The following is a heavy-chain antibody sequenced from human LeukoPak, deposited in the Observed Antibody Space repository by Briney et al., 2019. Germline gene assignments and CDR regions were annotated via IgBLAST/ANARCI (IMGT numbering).Heavy chain of an antibody. CDR1: GGSISSYY. Sequence: SETQSLTCTVSGGSISSYYWSWIRQPPGKGLEWIGYIYTSGSTNYNPSLKSRVTISVDTSKNQFSLKLSSVTAADTAVYYCARVGSIAARNNWFDPWGQGTLVTVSS. J-gene: IGHJ5*02. V-gene: IGHV4-4*09. D-gene: IGHD6-6*01. CDR3: ARVGSIAARNNWFDP. CDR2: IYTSGST.